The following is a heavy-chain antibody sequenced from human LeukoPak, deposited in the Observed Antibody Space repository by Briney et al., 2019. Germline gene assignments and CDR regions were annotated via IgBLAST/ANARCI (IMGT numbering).Heavy chain of an antibody. J-gene: IGHJ2*01. Sequence: ASVKVSCKASGGTFSSYAISWVRQAPGQGLEWMGRIIPILGIANYAQKFQGRVTITADKSTSTAYMELSSLRSEDTAVYYCARGTGWRLWYFDVWGRGTLVTVSS. CDR2: IIPILGIA. V-gene: IGHV1-69*04. CDR3: ARGTGWRLWYFDV. D-gene: IGHD6-19*01. CDR1: GGTFSSYA.